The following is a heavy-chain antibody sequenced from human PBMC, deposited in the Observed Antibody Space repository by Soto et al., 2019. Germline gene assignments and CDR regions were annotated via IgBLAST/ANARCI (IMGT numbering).Heavy chain of an antibody. Sequence: QLQLQESGSGLVKPSQTLSLTCAVSGGSISSGGYSWSWIRQPPGKGLEWIGYIYHSGSTYYNPSLQSRVTISVDRSKNQFSLKLSSVTAGDTAVYYCARDRYHLGFDPWGQGTLVTVSS. CDR1: GGSISSGGYS. CDR2: IYHSGST. V-gene: IGHV4-30-2*01. CDR3: ARDRYHLGFDP. J-gene: IGHJ5*02. D-gene: IGHD2-2*01.